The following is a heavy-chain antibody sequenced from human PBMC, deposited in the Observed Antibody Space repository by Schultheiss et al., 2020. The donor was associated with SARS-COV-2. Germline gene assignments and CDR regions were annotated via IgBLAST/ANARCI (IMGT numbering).Heavy chain of an antibody. Sequence: SQTLSLTCAISGDSVSSNSAAWNWIRQSPSRGLEWLGRTYYRSKWYNDYAVSVKSRITINPDTSKNQFSLQLNSVTPEDTAVYYCARVFAFGYCSGGSCYPRSFLDYWGQGTLVTVSS. V-gene: IGHV6-1*01. CDR1: GDSVSSNSAA. J-gene: IGHJ4*02. CDR2: TYYRSKWYN. CDR3: ARVFAFGYCSGGSCYPRSFLDY. D-gene: IGHD2-15*01.